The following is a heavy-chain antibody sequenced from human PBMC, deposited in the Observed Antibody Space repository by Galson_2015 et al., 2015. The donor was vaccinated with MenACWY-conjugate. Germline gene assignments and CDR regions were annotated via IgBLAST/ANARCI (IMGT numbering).Heavy chain of an antibody. CDR1: GYTINGHF. D-gene: IGHD5-24*01. CDR2: INPNSGGT. Sequence: SVKVSCKASGYTINGHFLHWVRQAPGQGLEWMGRINPNSGGTNYAEKFQGRVTMTWDTSFSTSYMDLGSDDTAIYFCARSRYNTGWAFDYWGQGTLVTVSS. J-gene: IGHJ4*02. V-gene: IGHV1-2*06. CDR3: ARSRYNTGWAFDY.